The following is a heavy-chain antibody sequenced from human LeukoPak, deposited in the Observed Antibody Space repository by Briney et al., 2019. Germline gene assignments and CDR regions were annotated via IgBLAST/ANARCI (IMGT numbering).Heavy chain of an antibody. Sequence: PSETLSLTCTVSGGSISSYYWSWIRQPPGKGLEWIGYIYYSGSTNYNPSLKSRVTISVDTSKNQFSLKLSSVTAADTAEYYCARTYSSSLIWFDPWGQGTLVTVSS. D-gene: IGHD6-6*01. V-gene: IGHV4-59*08. CDR3: ARTYSSSLIWFDP. CDR1: GGSISSYY. CDR2: IYYSGST. J-gene: IGHJ5*02.